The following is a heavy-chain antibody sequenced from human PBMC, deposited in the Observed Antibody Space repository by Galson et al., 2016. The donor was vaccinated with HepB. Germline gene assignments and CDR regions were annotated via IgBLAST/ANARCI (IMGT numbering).Heavy chain of an antibody. J-gene: IGHJ4*02. D-gene: IGHD5-24*01. Sequence: LRLSCAASGFTFSSYWMSWVRQAPGKRLEWVSHITIDGSTTTYADSVKGRFTISRDNSKNTLYLQMNSLRAEDTAVYYCARAPLEMATIQRGYFDYWGQGTLVTASS. V-gene: IGHV3-74*01. CDR1: GFTFSSYW. CDR2: ITIDGSTT. CDR3: ARAPLEMATIQRGYFDY.